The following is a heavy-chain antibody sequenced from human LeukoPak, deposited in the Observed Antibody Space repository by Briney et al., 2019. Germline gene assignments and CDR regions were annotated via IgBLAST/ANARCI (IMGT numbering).Heavy chain of an antibody. CDR2: FDPEDGET. D-gene: IGHD3-10*01. CDR1: GYTLTELS. V-gene: IGHV1-24*01. J-gene: IGHJ4*02. Sequence: ASVKVSCKVSGYTLTELSMHWVRQAPGKGLEWMGGFDPEDGETIYAQKLQGRVTMTEDTSTDTAYMELSSLRSEDTAVYYCATPTYGSGSYLDYWGQGTLVTVSS. CDR3: ATPTYGSGSYLDY.